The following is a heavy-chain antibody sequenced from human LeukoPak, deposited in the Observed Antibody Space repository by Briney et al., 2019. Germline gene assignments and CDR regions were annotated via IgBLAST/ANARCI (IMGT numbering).Heavy chain of an antibody. CDR2: MNINRDNT. V-gene: IGHV1-8*01. CDR3: ARAHAGSSVLLPPPYGMDV. Sequence: ASVKLSCTASGYTLTSYDINWGRKANGPGLEWMGWMNINRDNTGYAQKFQARVTMTRNTSKSTAYMELSTLRSEDTAVYYCARAHAGSSVLLPPPYGMDVWGQGTTVTVSS. CDR1: GYTLTSYD. J-gene: IGHJ6*02. D-gene: IGHD6-13*01.